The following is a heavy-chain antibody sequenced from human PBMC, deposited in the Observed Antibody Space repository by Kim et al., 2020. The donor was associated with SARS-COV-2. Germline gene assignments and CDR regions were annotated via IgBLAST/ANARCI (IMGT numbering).Heavy chain of an antibody. CDR1: GFTFSDYY. V-gene: IGHV3-11*05. J-gene: IGHJ6*02. D-gene: IGHD2-8*01. CDR2: ISSSSSYT. Sequence: GGSLRLSCAASGFTFSDYYMSWIRQAPGKGLEWVSYISSSSSYTNYADSVKGRFTISRDNAKNSLYLQMNSLRAEDTAVYYCARDKRTNCTNGVCQMQGMDVWGQGTTVTVSS. CDR3: ARDKRTNCTNGVCQMQGMDV.